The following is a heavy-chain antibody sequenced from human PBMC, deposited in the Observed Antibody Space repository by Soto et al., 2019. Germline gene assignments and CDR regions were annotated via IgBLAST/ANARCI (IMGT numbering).Heavy chain of an antibody. J-gene: IGHJ6*02. D-gene: IGHD3-9*01. CDR3: ARGTGLRYFDWLSANYYYGMDV. Sequence: LSLTCAVYGGSFSGYYWSWIRQPPGKGLEWIGEINHSGSTNYNPSLKSRVTISVDTSKNQFSLKLSSVTAADTAVYYCARGTGLRYFDWLSANYYYGMDVWGQGTTVTVSS. CDR1: GGSFSGYY. V-gene: IGHV4-34*01. CDR2: INHSGST.